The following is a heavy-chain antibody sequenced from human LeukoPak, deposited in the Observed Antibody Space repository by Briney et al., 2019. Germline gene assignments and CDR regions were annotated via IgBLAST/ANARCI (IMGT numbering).Heavy chain of an antibody. V-gene: IGHV3-7*01. CDR2: IKDGGSDK. Sequence: GGSLRLSCAASGFTFSSYWMSWVRQAPGKGLEWVANIKDGGSDKYYVDSVKGRFTISRDNAKKSLWLQMNSLRVEDTAMYYCADLGSRDWGQGTLVTVSS. CDR3: ADLGSRD. D-gene: IGHD3-16*01. J-gene: IGHJ4*02. CDR1: GFTFSSYW.